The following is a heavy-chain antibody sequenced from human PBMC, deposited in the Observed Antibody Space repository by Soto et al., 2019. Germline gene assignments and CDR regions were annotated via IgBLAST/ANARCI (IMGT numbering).Heavy chain of an antibody. Sequence: EVQLLESGGGLEQPGASLRLSCVGSGHTFHNYAMTWVRQAPGKGLEWVSGISGNGCSTYYADSWRGRLTNSRDDSKNKLNFQINILRAEDMSVYYCAKVSMCMGLVPAARNWGKGTLVTVSS. D-gene: IGHD2-2*01. V-gene: IGHV3-23*01. CDR2: ISGNGCST. J-gene: IGHJ4*02. CDR3: AKVSMCMGLVPAARN. CDR1: GHTFHNYA.